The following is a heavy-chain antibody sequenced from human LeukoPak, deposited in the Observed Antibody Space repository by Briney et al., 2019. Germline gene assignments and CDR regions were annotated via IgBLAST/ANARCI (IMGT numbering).Heavy chain of an antibody. CDR2: IYHSGST. J-gene: IGHJ4*02. CDR1: GGSISSGGYY. CDR3: ARVFSLKQDY. D-gene: IGHD6-13*01. V-gene: IGHV4-30-2*01. Sequence: PQTLSLTCTVSGGSISSGGYYWSWIRQPPGKGLEWIGYIYHSGSTYYNPSLKSRVTISVDRSKNQFSLKLSSVTAADTAVYYCARVFSLKQDYWGQGTLVTVSS.